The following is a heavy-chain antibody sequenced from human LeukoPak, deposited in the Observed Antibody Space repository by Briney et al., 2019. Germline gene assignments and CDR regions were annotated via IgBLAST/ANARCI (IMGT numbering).Heavy chain of an antibody. Sequence: ASVKVSCKASGYTFTSYYMHWVRQAPGQGLEWMGIINPSGGSTSYAQKFQGRVTMTRDTYTSTVYMELSSMRYEDTAVYYCARVPGTHPDYWGQGTLVTVSS. CDR2: INPSGGST. J-gene: IGHJ4*02. CDR3: ARVPGTHPDY. CDR1: GYTFTSYY. V-gene: IGHV1-46*01.